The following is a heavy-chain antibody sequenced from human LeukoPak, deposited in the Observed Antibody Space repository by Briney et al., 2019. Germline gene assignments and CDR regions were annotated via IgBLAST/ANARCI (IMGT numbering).Heavy chain of an antibody. CDR2: IYHSGST. CDR1: GGSISSSNW. D-gene: IGHD3-3*01. V-gene: IGHV4-4*02. CDR3: ARKGTYSDYWRFPEPKLSYGLDV. J-gene: IGHJ6*02. Sequence: PSGTLSLTCAVSGGSISSSNWWSWVRQPPGKGLEWIGEIYHSGSTDYNPSLKSRVTISVDKSKNQFSLQLSSVTAADTAVYYCARKGTYSDYWRFPEPKLSYGLDVWGQGTTVTVSS.